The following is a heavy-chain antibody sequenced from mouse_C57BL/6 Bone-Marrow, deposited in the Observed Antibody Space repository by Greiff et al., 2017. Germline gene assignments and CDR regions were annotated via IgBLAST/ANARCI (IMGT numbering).Heavy chain of an antibody. CDR2: IYPGSGST. Sequence: QVQLQQPGAELVKPGASVKMSCKASGYTFTSYWITWVKQRPGQGLEWIGDIYPGSGSTNYNEKFKSKATLTVDTSSSTAYMQLSSLTSEDSAVYYCARDEGWLPDWYFDVWGTGTTVTVSS. J-gene: IGHJ1*03. CDR1: GYTFTSYW. CDR3: ARDEGWLPDWYFDV. V-gene: IGHV1-55*01. D-gene: IGHD2-3*01.